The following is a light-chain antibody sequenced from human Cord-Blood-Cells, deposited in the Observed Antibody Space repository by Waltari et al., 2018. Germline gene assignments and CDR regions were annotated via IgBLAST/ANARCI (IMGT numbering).Light chain of an antibody. V-gene: IGKV3-15*01. Sequence: EIVMTQSPATLSVSPGERATLSCRASQSVSSNLAWYQQKPGQAPRLLIYGASTRATGIPARFSGSGSGTEFTLTISSLQPEDFATYYCQQSYSTPWTFGQGTKVENK. J-gene: IGKJ1*01. CDR2: GAS. CDR1: QSVSSN. CDR3: QQSYSTPWT.